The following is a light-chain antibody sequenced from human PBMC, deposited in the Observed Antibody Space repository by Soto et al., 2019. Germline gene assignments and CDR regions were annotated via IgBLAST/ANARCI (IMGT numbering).Light chain of an antibody. CDR3: SSYSDSRTLVV. J-gene: IGLJ2*01. CDR2: EVS. V-gene: IGLV2-14*01. Sequence: QSALTQPASASGSPGQSTTISCTGTTRDVGGSDYVSWYQQFPGKAPKLIIYEVSDRPSAVSDRFSGSKSGNTASLTISGLQAEDEADYFCSSYSDSRTLVVFGGGTKLTVL. CDR1: TRDVGGSDY.